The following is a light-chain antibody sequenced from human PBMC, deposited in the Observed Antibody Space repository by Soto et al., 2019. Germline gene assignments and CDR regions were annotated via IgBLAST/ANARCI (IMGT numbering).Light chain of an antibody. CDR2: DDS. Sequence: SYELTQPPSVSVAPGQTASITCGGSDIGSKSVHWYQQKPGQAPVVVVYDDSDRPSGIPERFSGSNSGNTATLTISRVEAGDEAYYYCQVWDSRSDHYVFGTGTKLTVL. CDR1: DIGSKS. V-gene: IGLV3-21*02. J-gene: IGLJ1*01. CDR3: QVWDSRSDHYV.